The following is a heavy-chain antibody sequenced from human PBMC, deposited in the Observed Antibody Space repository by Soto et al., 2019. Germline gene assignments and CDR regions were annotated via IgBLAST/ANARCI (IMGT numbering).Heavy chain of an antibody. Sequence: SGPTLVNPTETLTLTCTVSGFSLSNARMGVSWIRQPPGKALEWLAHIFSNDEKSYSTSLKSRLTISKDTSKSQVVLTMTNMDPVDTATYYCARDAAGDYDFWSGYYRGWFDPWGQGTLVTVSS. CDR1: GFSLSNARMG. CDR3: ARDAAGDYDFWSGYYRGWFDP. D-gene: IGHD3-3*01. J-gene: IGHJ5*02. CDR2: IFSNDEK. V-gene: IGHV2-26*01.